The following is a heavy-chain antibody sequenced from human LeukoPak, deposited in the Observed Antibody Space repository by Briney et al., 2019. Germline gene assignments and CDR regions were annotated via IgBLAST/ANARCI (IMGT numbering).Heavy chain of an antibody. J-gene: IGHJ6*02. CDR3: AKSDSPIVVVPAAIFDYYYYGMDV. CDR2: IYSGGST. V-gene: IGHV3-53*01. D-gene: IGHD2-2*02. Sequence: GGSLRLSCAASGFTVSSNYMSWVRQAPGKGLEWVSVIYSGGSTYYADSVKGRFTISRDNSKNTLYLQMNSLRAEDTAVYYCAKSDSPIVVVPAAIFDYYYYGMDVWGQGTTVTVSS. CDR1: GFTVSSNY.